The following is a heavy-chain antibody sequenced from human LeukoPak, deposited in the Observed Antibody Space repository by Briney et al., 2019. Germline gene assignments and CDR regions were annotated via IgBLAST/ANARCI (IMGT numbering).Heavy chain of an antibody. CDR1: GGTFSSYA. Sequence: GASVKVSCKASGGTFSSYAISWVRQAPGQGLEWMGGIIPIFGTANYAQKFQGRVTITADESTNTAYMELSSLRSEDTAVYYCAREVRGVLDYWGQGTLVTVSS. V-gene: IGHV1-69*13. D-gene: IGHD3-10*01. J-gene: IGHJ4*02. CDR3: AREVRGVLDY. CDR2: IIPIFGTA.